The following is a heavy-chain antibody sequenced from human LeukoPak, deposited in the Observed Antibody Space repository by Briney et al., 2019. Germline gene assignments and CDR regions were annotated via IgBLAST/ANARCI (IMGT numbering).Heavy chain of an antibody. Sequence: PGGSLRLSCAASGYTFSSYWMSWVRQAPGKGLEWVANIKQDGSEKYYVDSVKGRFTISRDNAKNSLYLQMNSLRAEDTAVYYCASVQEHIVLMVYYYYYYYMDVWGKGTTVTVSS. CDR1: GYTFSSYW. V-gene: IGHV3-7*01. CDR2: IKQDGSEK. J-gene: IGHJ6*03. D-gene: IGHD2-8*01. CDR3: ASVQEHIVLMVYYYYYYYMDV.